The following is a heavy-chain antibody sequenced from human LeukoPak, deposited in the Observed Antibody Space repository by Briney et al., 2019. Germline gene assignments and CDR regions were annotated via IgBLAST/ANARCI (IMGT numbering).Heavy chain of an antibody. Sequence: GGSLRLSCAASGFTVISNYMSWVRQAPGKGLEWVSVIYSGGTTYYADSVKGRFTISRDHSQNTLYLQMNNLRDEDTAVYYCARDDYGSGSFSYWGQGTLVTVSS. J-gene: IGHJ4*02. V-gene: IGHV3-53*01. CDR3: ARDDYGSGSFSY. D-gene: IGHD3-10*01. CDR2: IYSGGTT. CDR1: GFTVISNY.